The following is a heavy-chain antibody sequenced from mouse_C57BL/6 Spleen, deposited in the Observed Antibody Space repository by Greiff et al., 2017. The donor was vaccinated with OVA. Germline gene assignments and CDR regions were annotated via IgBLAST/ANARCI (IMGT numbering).Heavy chain of an antibody. D-gene: IGHD2-2*01. CDR2: ILPGSGST. Sequence: QVQLQQSGAELMKPGASVKLSCKATGYTFTGYWIEWVKQRPGHGLEWIGEILPGSGSTNYNEKFKGKATFTADTSSNTAYMQLSSLTTEDSAIYDCASRRDGIYYGYDEGAWFAYWGQGTLVTVSA. V-gene: IGHV1-9*01. J-gene: IGHJ3*01. CDR3: ASRRDGIYYGYDEGAWFAY. CDR1: GYTFTGYW.